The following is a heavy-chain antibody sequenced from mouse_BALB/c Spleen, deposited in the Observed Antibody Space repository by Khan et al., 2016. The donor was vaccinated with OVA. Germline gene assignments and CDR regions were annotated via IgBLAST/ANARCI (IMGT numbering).Heavy chain of an antibody. D-gene: IGHD2-4*01. J-gene: IGHJ3*01. CDR2: INPITGYT. Sequence: QVRLQQSGAELAKPGASVRMSCKASGYTFTTYWMHWVKQRPGQGLEWIGYINPITGYTEYNQRFKDKATLTADKSSSTAYMQLNSLTSEDSAVYYCAIERSTMITWFADWGQGTLVTVSA. V-gene: IGHV1-7*01. CDR1: GYTFTTYW. CDR3: AIERSTMITWFAD.